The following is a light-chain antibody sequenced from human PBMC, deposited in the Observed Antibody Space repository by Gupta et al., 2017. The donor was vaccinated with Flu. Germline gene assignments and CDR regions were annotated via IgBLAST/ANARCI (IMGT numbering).Light chain of an antibody. J-gene: IGKJ3*01. V-gene: IGKV3-20*01. Sequence: SNYLAWYQQRPGQTPKLLINCASTRASGVAYRFSGSGSGTDFTLTISRLEAEDVAVYYCQQYSNVPLTFGPGTKVDIK. CDR2: CAS. CDR1: SNY. CDR3: QQYSNVPLT.